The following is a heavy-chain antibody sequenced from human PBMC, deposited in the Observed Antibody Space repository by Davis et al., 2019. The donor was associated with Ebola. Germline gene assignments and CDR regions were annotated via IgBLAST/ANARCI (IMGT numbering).Heavy chain of an antibody. D-gene: IGHD3-9*01. CDR1: GFTFSDYY. Sequence: GESLKISCAASGFTFSDYYMSWIRQAPGKGLEWVSYISSSGSTIYYADSVKGRFTISRDNAKNSLYLQMNSLRAEDTAVYYCARTPMLLRYFDYYYGMDVWGQGTTVTVSS. CDR2: ISSSGSTI. CDR3: ARTPMLLRYFDYYYGMDV. J-gene: IGHJ6*02. V-gene: IGHV3-11*04.